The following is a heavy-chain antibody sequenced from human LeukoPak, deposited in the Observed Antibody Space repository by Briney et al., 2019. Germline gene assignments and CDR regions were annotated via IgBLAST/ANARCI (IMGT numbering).Heavy chain of an antibody. Sequence: GGSLRLSCAASGFTVSGNYMSWVRQAPGKGLEWVSVIYSGGSTYYADSVKGRFTTSRHNSKNTLYLQMNSLRAEDTAVYYCARAMALRRDLVAYFDYWGQGTLVTVSS. J-gene: IGHJ4*02. CDR3: ARAMALRRDLVAYFDY. CDR1: GFTVSGNY. V-gene: IGHV3-53*04. D-gene: IGHD5-12*01. CDR2: IYSGGST.